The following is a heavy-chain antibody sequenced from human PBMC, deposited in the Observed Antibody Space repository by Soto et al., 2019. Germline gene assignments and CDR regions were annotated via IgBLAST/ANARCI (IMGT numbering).Heavy chain of an antibody. V-gene: IGHV1-69*01. J-gene: IGHJ6*02. CDR3: ARSQGGSSSLDIYYYYYYGMDV. CDR2: IIPIFGTA. Sequence: QVQLVQSGAEVQKPGSSVKVSCKAPGGTFSSYAISWVRQAPGQGLEWMGGIIPIFGTAKYAQKFPGRVTITADESTSTGYMELSSLRSEDTAVYYCARSQGGSSSLDIYYYYYYGMDVWGQGTMVTVSS. CDR1: GGTFSSYA. D-gene: IGHD2-15*01.